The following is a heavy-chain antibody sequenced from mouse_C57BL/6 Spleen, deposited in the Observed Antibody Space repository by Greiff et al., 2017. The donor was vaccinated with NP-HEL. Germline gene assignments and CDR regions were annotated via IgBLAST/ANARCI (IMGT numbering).Heavy chain of an antibody. J-gene: IGHJ4*01. V-gene: IGHV5-9*01. Sequence: EVKLVESGGGLVKPGGSLKLSCAASGFTFSSYTMSWVRQTPEKRLEWVATISGGGGNTYYPDSVKGRFTISRDNAKNTLYLQMSSLRAEDTALYYCARHLDYGNYVAMDYWGQGTSVTVSS. D-gene: IGHD2-1*01. CDR1: GFTFSSYT. CDR2: ISGGGGNT. CDR3: ARHLDYGNYVAMDY.